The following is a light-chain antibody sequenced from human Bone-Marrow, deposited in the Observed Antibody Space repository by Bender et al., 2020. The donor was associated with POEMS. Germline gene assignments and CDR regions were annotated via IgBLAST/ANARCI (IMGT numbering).Light chain of an antibody. CDR2: INN. Sequence: QSLLTKPPSASGTPGQRVTISCSGSSSNIGTNPVNWYQQLPGTAPKLLIYINNQRPSGVPDRFSGSKSGTSASLAISGLQSEDEADYYCAAWEDSLNGWVFGGGTKLTVL. J-gene: IGLJ3*02. CDR1: SSNIGTNP. CDR3: AAWEDSLNGWV. V-gene: IGLV1-44*01.